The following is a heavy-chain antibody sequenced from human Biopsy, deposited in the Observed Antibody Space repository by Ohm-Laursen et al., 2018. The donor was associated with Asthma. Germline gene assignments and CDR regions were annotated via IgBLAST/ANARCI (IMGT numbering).Heavy chain of an antibody. CDR1: GFTFRHYA. CDR2: ILPDGGEP. V-gene: IGHV3-33*01. Sequence: SLRLSCTASGFTFRHYALHWVRQAPGKGLEWVAFILPDGGEPSYADSVKGRFSISRDNSKSTVYLQMNSLRAGDTAVYYCASELYLRGFGHTLDLWGQGTQVTFS. J-gene: IGHJ5*02. CDR3: ASELYLRGFGHTLDL. D-gene: IGHD5-12*01.